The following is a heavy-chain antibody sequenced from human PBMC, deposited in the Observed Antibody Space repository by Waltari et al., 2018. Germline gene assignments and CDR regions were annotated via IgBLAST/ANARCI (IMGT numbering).Heavy chain of an antibody. CDR3: ARSPRPGYCSSTSCPQNWFDP. V-gene: IGHV4-34*01. CDR2: INHSGST. D-gene: IGHD2-2*01. J-gene: IGHJ5*02. CDR1: GGSFSGYY. Sequence: QVQLQQWGAGLLKPSETLSLTCAVYGGSFSGYYWSWIRQPPGKGLEWIGEINHSGSTNYNPPLKSRVTISVDTSKNQFSLKLSSVTAADTAVYYCARSPRPGYCSSTSCPQNWFDPWGQGTLVTVSS.